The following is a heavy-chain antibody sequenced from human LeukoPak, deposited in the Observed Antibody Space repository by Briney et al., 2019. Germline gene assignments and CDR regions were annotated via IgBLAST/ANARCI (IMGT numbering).Heavy chain of an antibody. J-gene: IGHJ4*02. D-gene: IGHD3-3*01. V-gene: IGHV1-24*01. Sequence: VASVKVSCKLSGNTLRELPIQWVRQAGGKGLEWMAGFDPENAEIVYAQKFQGRVTMTEDTSTNTAYMELTSQTSDDTALYYCATRGSDFWSGFDYWGQGTQVTVSS. CDR3: ATRGSDFWSGFDY. CDR2: FDPENAEI. CDR1: GNTLRELP.